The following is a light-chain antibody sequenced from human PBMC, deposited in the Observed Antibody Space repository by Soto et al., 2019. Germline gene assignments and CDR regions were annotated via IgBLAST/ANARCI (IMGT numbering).Light chain of an antibody. CDR1: QSISSY. CDR2: AAS. CDR3: QQTYTTARP. J-gene: IGKJ1*01. V-gene: IGKV1-39*01. Sequence: DIQMTQSPSSLSASVGDRVTITCRASQSISSYLNWYQQKLGKAPKLLIYAASNLQSGVPSRFSGSGSMTECTLTISSLQPEEFATYYCQQTYTTARPFGHGTKVEIK.